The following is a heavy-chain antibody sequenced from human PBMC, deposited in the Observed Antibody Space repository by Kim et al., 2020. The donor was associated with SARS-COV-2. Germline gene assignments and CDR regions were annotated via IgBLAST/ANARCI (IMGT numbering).Heavy chain of an antibody. CDR1: GCSLSHFS. Sequence: ASVKVSCKASGCSLSHFSILWVRQAPGQGLDWMGGLDPVYGAVLHAQTFQGRVTITVDKSTGTAYMELSSLRSDDTAVYFCARTISRCDPSSRCAVYDI. V-gene: IGHV1-24*01. CDR3: ARTISRCDPSSRCAVYDI. D-gene: IGHD1-7*01. CDR2: LDPVYGAV. J-gene: IGHJ3*02.